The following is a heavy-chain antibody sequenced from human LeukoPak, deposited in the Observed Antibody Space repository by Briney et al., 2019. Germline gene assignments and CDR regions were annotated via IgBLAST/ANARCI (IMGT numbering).Heavy chain of an antibody. CDR1: GFTFSNFA. Sequence: GGSLRLSCAASGFTFSNFAMSWVRQAPGKGLEWVSAIGGSGASTYYADSVKGRFTISRDNAKNSLYLQMNSLRAEDTAVYYCARDGEAYGWNYAFDYWGQGTLVTVSS. J-gene: IGHJ4*02. D-gene: IGHD1-7*01. CDR2: IGGSGAST. V-gene: IGHV3-23*01. CDR3: ARDGEAYGWNYAFDY.